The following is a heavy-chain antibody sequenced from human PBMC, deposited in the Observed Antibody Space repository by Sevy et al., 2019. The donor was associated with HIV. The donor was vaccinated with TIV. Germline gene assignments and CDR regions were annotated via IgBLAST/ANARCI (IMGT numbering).Heavy chain of an antibody. V-gene: IGHV3-11*06. Sequence: GGCLRLSCTASGFTFSDYYMSWIRQAPGKGLEWVSYISGLSNYINYADSVKGRFSISRDNVKDSLYLQMNSLRADDTAVYFCARRALKWDYFEYWGQGTLVTVSS. J-gene: IGHJ4*02. CDR2: ISGLSNYI. CDR1: GFTFSDYY. CDR3: ARRALKWDYFEY. D-gene: IGHD1-26*01.